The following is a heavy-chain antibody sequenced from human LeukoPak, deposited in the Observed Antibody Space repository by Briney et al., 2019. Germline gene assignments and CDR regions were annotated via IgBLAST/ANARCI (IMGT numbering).Heavy chain of an antibody. CDR2: IYSSGST. CDR1: GGSINSYY. J-gene: IGHJ4*02. Sequence: SETLCLTCTVSGGSINSYYWSWIRQPAGKGLEGIGRIYSSGSTNYNPSLKSRVSMSVDTSKNQFSLKLTSVTAADTAVYYCARGGKATVVTMWGQGSLVTVSS. D-gene: IGHD4-23*01. CDR3: ARGGKATVVTM. V-gene: IGHV4-4*07.